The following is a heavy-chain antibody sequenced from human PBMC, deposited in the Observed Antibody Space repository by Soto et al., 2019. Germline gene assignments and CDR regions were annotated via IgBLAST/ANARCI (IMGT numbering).Heavy chain of an antibody. V-gene: IGHV4-59*12. Sequence: SETLSLTCTVSGGSISSYYWSWIRQPPGKGPEWIGYIYYSGSTNYNPSLKSRVTISVDTSKNQFSLKLSSVTAADTAVYYCARACSSNSCYDVFDYCGQGTLVTVSS. CDR2: IYYSGST. CDR1: GGSISSYY. J-gene: IGHJ4*02. D-gene: IGHD2-2*01. CDR3: ARACSSNSCYDVFDY.